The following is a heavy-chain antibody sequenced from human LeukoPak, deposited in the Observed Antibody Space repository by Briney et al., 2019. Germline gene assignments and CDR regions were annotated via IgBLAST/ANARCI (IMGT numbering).Heavy chain of an antibody. V-gene: IGHV3-30*18. Sequence: GGSLRLSCAASGFTFSSYGMHWVRQAPGKGLEWVAVISYDGSNKYYADSVKGRFTISRGNSKNTLYLQMNSLRAEDTAVYYCAKALSKLVLGMDVWGQGTTVTVSS. J-gene: IGHJ6*02. CDR1: GFTFSSYG. CDR2: ISYDGSNK. D-gene: IGHD6-6*01. CDR3: AKALSKLVLGMDV.